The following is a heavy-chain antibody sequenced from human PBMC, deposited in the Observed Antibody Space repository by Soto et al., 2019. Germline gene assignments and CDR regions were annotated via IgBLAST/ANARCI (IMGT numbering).Heavy chain of an antibody. J-gene: IGHJ6*02. CDR2: INSDGRST. CDR3: ARVGVDTTVVDGGYYYYPLDV. V-gene: IGHV3-74*01. D-gene: IGHD5-18*01. Sequence: GSLRLSCAASGFNFRNYGIHWVRQAPGKGLVWVSRINSDGRSTRYADSVKGRFTISRDNAGNTLFLQMNSLRADDTAVYYCARVGVDTTVVDGGYYYYPLDVWGQGTTVTVSS. CDR1: GFNFRNYG.